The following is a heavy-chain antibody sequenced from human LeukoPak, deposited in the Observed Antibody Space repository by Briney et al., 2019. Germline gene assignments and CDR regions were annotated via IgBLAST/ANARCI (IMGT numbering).Heavy chain of an antibody. CDR3: ARGWRSSSVGVYSFYY. J-gene: IGHJ4*02. Sequence: PSETLSLTCAVYGGSFSGNYWSRIRQPPGKGLEWIGEIDHSESTNYNQFLKSRVTISVDTSKTQFSLKLSSVAAAAAAVYYCARGWRSSSVGVYSFYYWGQGTLVTGSS. D-gene: IGHD6-13*01. CDR2: IDHSEST. V-gene: IGHV4-34*01. CDR1: GGSFSGNY.